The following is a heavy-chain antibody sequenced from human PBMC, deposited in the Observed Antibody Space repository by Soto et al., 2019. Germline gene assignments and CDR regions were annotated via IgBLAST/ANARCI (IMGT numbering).Heavy chain of an antibody. CDR3: AIWSNWNPLYYRGMDV. V-gene: IGHV1-69*06. J-gene: IGHJ6*02. D-gene: IGHD1-20*01. CDR1: GGAFTKYR. CDR2: IIPLHNTS. Sequence: QVPLLQSGAEVKKPGSSVKGSWKVSGGAFTKYRLNWVRHAPGQGLEWLGGIIPLHNTSNYSLKLLGRGGVTADISSNTVYMHLSGLTSDDTATYYCAIWSNWNPLYYRGMDVWGQGTTVTVSS.